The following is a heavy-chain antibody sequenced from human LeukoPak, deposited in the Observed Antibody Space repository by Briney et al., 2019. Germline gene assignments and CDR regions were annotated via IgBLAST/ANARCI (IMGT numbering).Heavy chain of an antibody. J-gene: IGHJ4*02. Sequence: GGSLGLSCAASGFTFSSYAMSWVRQAPGKGLEWVSAISGSGGSTYYADSVKGRFTISRDNSKNTLYLQMNSLRAEDTAVYYCAKFRRDATYYFDYWGQGTLVTVSS. CDR3: AKFRRDATYYFDY. CDR2: ISGSGGST. CDR1: GFTFSSYA. V-gene: IGHV3-23*01. D-gene: IGHD2-15*01.